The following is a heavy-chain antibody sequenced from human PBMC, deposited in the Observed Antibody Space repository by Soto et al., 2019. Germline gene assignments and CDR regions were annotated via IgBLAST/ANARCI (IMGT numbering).Heavy chain of an antibody. D-gene: IGHD3-3*01. CDR1: GFTFSSYG. J-gene: IGHJ6*02. CDR2: IWYDGSNK. Sequence: QVQLVESGGGVVQPGRSLRLSCAASGFTFSSYGMHWVRQAPGKGLEWVAVIWYDGSNKYYADSVKGRFTISRDNSKNTLYLQMNSLRAEDTAVYYCAIAQWYYDFWNGYYSPTIGPDYGMDVWGQGTTVTVSS. CDR3: AIAQWYYDFWNGYYSPTIGPDYGMDV. V-gene: IGHV3-33*01.